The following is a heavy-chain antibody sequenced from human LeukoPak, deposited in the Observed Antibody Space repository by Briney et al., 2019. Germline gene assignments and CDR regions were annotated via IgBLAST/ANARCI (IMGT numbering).Heavy chain of an antibody. J-gene: IGHJ4*02. D-gene: IGHD4-11*01. V-gene: IGHV4-38-2*02. CDR2: LHHSGST. CDR3: AATTLTSGDFDY. Sequence: SETLSLTCTVSGYSITSVYYCGWIRQPPGKGLQWIGSLHHSGSTYYSPSLKSRVTISVDTSKNQFSLKMSSVTAADAAVYYCAATTLTSGDFDYWGLGTLVTVSS. CDR1: GYSITSVYY.